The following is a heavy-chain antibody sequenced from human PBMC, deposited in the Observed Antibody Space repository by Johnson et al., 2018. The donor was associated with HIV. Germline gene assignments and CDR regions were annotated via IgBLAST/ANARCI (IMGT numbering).Heavy chain of an antibody. CDR2: ISGSGGST. CDR3: ARERLRAGAFDI. CDR1: GFTVSSNY. Sequence: GGLVQPGGSLRLSCAASGFTVSSNYMSWVRQAPGKGLEWVSVISGSGGSTYYADSVKGRFTISRDNSKNTLYLQMNSLRAEDTAVYYCARERLRAGAFDIWGQGTMVTVSS. J-gene: IGHJ3*02. V-gene: IGHV3-23*01. D-gene: IGHD6-13*01.